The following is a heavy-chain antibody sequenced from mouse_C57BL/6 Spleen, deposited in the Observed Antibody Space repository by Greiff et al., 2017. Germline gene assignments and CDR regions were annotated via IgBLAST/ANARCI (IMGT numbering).Heavy chain of an antibody. V-gene: IGHV1-74*01. CDR2: IHPSDSDT. CDR3: AISPLDDYYFDY. CDR1: GYTFTSYW. Sequence: VQLQQPGAELVKPGASVKVSCKASGYTFTSYWMHWVKQRPGKGLEWIGRIHPSDSDTNYKRKFKGKATLTVDKSSSTAYMQLSSLTSEDSAVYYCAISPLDDYYFDYWGQGTTLTVSS. D-gene: IGHD2-4*01. J-gene: IGHJ2*01.